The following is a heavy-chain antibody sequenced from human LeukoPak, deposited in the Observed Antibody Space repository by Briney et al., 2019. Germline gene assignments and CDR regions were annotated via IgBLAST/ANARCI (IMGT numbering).Heavy chain of an antibody. Sequence: SETLSLTCTVSGGSISSYYWSWIRQPAGKGLEWIGRIYTRGSTNYNPSLKSRVTMSVDTSKNQFSLKLSSVTAADTAVYYCARAEDYYGSGSFDYWGQGTLVTVPS. CDR2: IYTRGST. J-gene: IGHJ4*02. V-gene: IGHV4-4*07. CDR1: GGSISSYY. D-gene: IGHD3-10*01. CDR3: ARAEDYYGSGSFDY.